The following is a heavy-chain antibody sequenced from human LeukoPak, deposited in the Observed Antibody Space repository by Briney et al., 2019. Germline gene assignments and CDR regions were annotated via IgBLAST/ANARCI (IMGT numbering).Heavy chain of an antibody. Sequence: GGSLRLSCAASGFTFSDYYMSWIRQAPGKGLEWVSYISSSGSTIYYADSVKGRFTISRDNAKNSLYLQMNSLRAEDTAVYYCARGRRYSSSWYWYYYGMDVWGQGTTVTVSS. D-gene: IGHD6-13*01. CDR2: ISSSGSTI. V-gene: IGHV3-11*01. CDR1: GFTFSDYY. J-gene: IGHJ6*02. CDR3: ARGRRYSSSWYWYYYGMDV.